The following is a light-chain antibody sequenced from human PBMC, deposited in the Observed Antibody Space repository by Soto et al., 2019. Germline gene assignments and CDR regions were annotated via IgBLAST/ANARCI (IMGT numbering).Light chain of an antibody. CDR1: SGDVGAYNY. CDR2: DVN. Sequence: QSVLTQPRSVSGSPGQSVTISCTGTSGDVGAYNYISWYQQHPDKAPKLVIYDVNKRSSGVPNRFSGSKSGNTASLTISGLQTEDEADYYCCSYAGSYLVIFGGGTKLTVL. J-gene: IGLJ2*01. V-gene: IGLV2-11*01. CDR3: CSYAGSYLVI.